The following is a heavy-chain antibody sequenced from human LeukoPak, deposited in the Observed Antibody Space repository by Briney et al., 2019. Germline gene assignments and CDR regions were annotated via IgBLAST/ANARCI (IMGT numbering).Heavy chain of an antibody. CDR1: GFTFSSYW. V-gene: IGHV3-7*01. J-gene: IGHJ4*02. CDR2: IKQDGSEK. Sequence: GGSLGLSCAASGFTFSSYWMSWVRQAPGKGLEWVANIKQDGSEKYYVDSVKGRFTISRDNAENSLYLQMNSLRAEDTAVYYCARDHSSSWYFDYWGQGTLVTVSS. D-gene: IGHD6-13*01. CDR3: ARDHSSSWYFDY.